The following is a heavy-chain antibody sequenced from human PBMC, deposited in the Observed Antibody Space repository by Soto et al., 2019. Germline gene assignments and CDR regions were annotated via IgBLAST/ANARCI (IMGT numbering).Heavy chain of an antibody. V-gene: IGHV3-7*05. CDR1: GFTFTTYC. Sequence: GGSLRLSCAASGFTFTTYCMSWVRQAPGKGLEWVANIKQDGSEKYYVDSVKGRFTISRDNANNLLYLQMNSLRADDTAVYYCARAVGYDILTGYYFLDYWGQGTLVTVSS. CDR3: ARAVGYDILTGYYFLDY. D-gene: IGHD3-9*01. CDR2: IKQDGSEK. J-gene: IGHJ4*02.